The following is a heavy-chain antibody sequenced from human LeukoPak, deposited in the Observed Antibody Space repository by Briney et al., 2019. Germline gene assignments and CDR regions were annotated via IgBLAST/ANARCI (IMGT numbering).Heavy chain of an antibody. D-gene: IGHD6-13*01. J-gene: IGHJ5*02. V-gene: IGHV4-4*07. CDR1: GGSISSYY. Sequence: KSTETLSLTCTVSGGSISSYYWSWIRQPAGKGLEWIERIYTSGSTNYNPSLKSRVTMSVDTSKNQFSLKLSSVTAADTAVYYCARWGDIAAAQDWFDPWGQGTLVTVSS. CDR3: ARWGDIAAAQDWFDP. CDR2: IYTSGST.